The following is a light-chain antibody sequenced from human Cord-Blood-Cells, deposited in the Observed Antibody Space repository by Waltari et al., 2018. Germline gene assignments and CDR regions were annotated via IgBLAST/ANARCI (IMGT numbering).Light chain of an antibody. V-gene: IGLV2-23*01. CDR2: EGS. CDR3: CSYAGSSTWV. CDR1: SSDVGSYNL. Sequence: QSALTQPASVSGSPGQLITISCTGTSSDVGSYNLVSWYQQHPGKAPKLMIYEGSKRPSGVSNRFSGSKSGNTASRTISGLQAEDEADYYCCSYAGSSTWVFGGGTKLTVL. J-gene: IGLJ3*02.